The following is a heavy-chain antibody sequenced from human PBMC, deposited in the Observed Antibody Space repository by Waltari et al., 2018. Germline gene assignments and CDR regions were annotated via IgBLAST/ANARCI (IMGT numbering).Heavy chain of an antibody. CDR3: ARGVNEYHSLPQYADY. CDR1: GYVFNSYS. V-gene: IGHV1-18*01. D-gene: IGHD3-10*01. CDR2: ISGYDGHT. Sequence: QLQLVQSGPEVKKTGASVKLSCKTSGYVFNSYSSNWVRRAPEHGLEWMGWISGYDGHTNYTHQLQGRLTMTTDTPTATAYMELRNLISDDTAIYYCARGVNEYHSLPQYADYWGQGTLVTVSS. J-gene: IGHJ4*02.